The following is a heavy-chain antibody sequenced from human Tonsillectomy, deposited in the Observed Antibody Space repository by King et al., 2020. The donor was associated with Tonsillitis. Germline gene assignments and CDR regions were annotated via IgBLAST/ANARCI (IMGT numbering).Heavy chain of an antibody. Sequence: QLVQSGGGLVQRGGSLRLSCTASGFSFSSYYMSWVRQAPGKGLEWVADIYQDGSGQKYVDSVKGRFTISRDNAKNSLYLQMNSLRAEDTAVYYCVRDGEGRDWNLDYRGQGTLVTVSS. CDR2: IYQDGSGQ. D-gene: IGHD1-1*01. CDR3: VRDGEGRDWNLDY. V-gene: IGHV3-7*01. J-gene: IGHJ4*02. CDR1: GFSFSSYY.